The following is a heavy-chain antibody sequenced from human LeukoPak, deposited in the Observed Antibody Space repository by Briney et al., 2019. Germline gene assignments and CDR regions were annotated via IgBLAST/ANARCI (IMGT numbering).Heavy chain of an antibody. J-gene: IGHJ4*02. Sequence: SETLSLTCAVYGGSFSGYYWSWIRQPPGKGLEWIGEINHSGSTNYNPSLTSQVTMSVDTSKNQFSLRLRSVTAADTAMYYCARVPGYCSSDSCSSFDCWGQGTLVTVSS. CDR1: GGSFSGYY. V-gene: IGHV4-34*01. CDR2: INHSGST. D-gene: IGHD2-2*01. CDR3: ARVPGYCSSDSCSSFDC.